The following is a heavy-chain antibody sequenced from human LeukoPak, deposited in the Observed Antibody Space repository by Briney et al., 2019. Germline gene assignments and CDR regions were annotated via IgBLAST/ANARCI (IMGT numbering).Heavy chain of an antibody. V-gene: IGHV3-30*04. D-gene: IGHD3-3*01. Sequence: GGSLRLSCAASGFTFSSYAMHWVRQAPGKGLEWVAVISYDGRNKYYADSVKGRFTISRDNAKNSLYLQMNSLRAEDTAVYYCAREIHDGDAFDIWGQGTMVTVSS. J-gene: IGHJ3*02. CDR3: AREIHDGDAFDI. CDR1: GFTFSSYA. CDR2: ISYDGRNK.